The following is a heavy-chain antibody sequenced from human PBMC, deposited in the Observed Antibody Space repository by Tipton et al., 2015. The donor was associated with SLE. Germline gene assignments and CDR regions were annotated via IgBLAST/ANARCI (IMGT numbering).Heavy chain of an antibody. CDR1: GGSISSHY. V-gene: IGHV4-4*07. CDR2: IYTSGST. CDR3: AARGDSGDY. D-gene: IGHD3-10*01. Sequence: TLSLTCTVSGGSISSHYWSWIRQPAGKGLEWIGHIYTSGSTNYNPSLKSRVTISVDTSKNQFSLKLSSVTAADTAVYYCAARGDSGDYWGQGTLVTVSS. J-gene: IGHJ4*02.